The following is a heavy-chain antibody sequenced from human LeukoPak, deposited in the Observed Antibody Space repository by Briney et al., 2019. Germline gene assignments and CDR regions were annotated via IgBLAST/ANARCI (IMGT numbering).Heavy chain of an antibody. CDR2: INPSGGST. J-gene: IGHJ4*02. CDR1: GYTFTSYY. Sequence: ASVKVSCKASGYTFTSYYMHWVRQAPGQGLEWMGIINPSGGSTSYAQKFQGRVTMTRDTSTSTVYMELSSLRSEDTAVYYCANLGYCSSTSCYGSYDWGQGTLVTVSS. D-gene: IGHD2-2*01. CDR3: ANLGYCSSTSCYGSYD. V-gene: IGHV1-46*01.